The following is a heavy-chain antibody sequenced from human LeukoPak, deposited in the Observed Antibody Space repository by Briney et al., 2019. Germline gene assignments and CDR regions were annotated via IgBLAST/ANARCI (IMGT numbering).Heavy chain of an antibody. Sequence: PGESLRLSCAASGFTFSSYAMSWVRQAPGKGLEWVSAISGSGGSTYYADSVKGRFTISRDNSKNTLYLQMNSLRAEDTAVYYCAKAVDIVVVPGDYWGQGTLVTVSS. CDR1: GFTFSSYA. CDR2: ISGSGGST. V-gene: IGHV3-23*01. J-gene: IGHJ4*02. D-gene: IGHD2-2*01. CDR3: AKAVDIVVVPGDY.